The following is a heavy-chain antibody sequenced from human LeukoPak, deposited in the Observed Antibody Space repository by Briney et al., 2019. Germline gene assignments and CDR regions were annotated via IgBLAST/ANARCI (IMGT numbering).Heavy chain of an antibody. D-gene: IGHD5-24*01. V-gene: IGHV4-61*02. CDR1: GGSISSGSYY. CDR2: IYTSGST. Sequence: SETLSLTCTVSGGSISSGSYYWSWIRQPAGKGLEWIGRIYTSGSTNYNPSLKSRVTISVDTSKNQFSLKLSSVTAADTAVYYCASWQRWLQALDYWGQGTLVTVSS. CDR3: ASWQRWLQALDY. J-gene: IGHJ4*02.